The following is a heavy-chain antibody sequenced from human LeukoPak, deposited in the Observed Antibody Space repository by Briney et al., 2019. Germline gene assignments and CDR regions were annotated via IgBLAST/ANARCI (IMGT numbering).Heavy chain of an antibody. V-gene: IGHV3-7*01. CDR1: GFTFSSYW. D-gene: IGHD3-3*01. CDR2: IKQDGSEK. CDR3: ARDSHYDFWSGYYEP. Sequence: GGSLRLSCAASGFTFSSYWMSWVRQAPGKGLEWVANIKQDGSEKYYVDSVKGRFTISRDNAKNSLYLQMNSLRAEDTAVYYCARDSHYDFWSGYYEPWGKGTTVTVSS. J-gene: IGHJ6*04.